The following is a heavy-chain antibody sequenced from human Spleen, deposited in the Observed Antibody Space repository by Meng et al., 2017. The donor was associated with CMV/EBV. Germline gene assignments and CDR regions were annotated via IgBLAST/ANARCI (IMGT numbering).Heavy chain of an antibody. CDR2: INQDGSEK. J-gene: IGHJ4*02. D-gene: IGHD5-12*01. V-gene: IGHV3-7*03. CDR3: ARDDIALEYLYSPEY. Sequence: GGSLRLSCAASEFTFSGYWMSWVRQAPGKGLEWVANINQDGSEKYYVDSVKGRFTISRDNSKNTLHLQLNSLTAEDTAVYYCARDDIALEYLYSPEYWGQGTLVTVSS. CDR1: EFTFSGYW.